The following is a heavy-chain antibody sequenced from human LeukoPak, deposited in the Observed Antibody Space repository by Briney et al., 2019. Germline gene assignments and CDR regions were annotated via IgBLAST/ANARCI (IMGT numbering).Heavy chain of an antibody. D-gene: IGHD3-10*01. V-gene: IGHV3-23*01. Sequence: PGGSLRLSCAASGFTFSTYGMSWVRQAPGKGLEWVSGIGGSGGATYYADSVKGRFTISRDDPHNTLYLQMNSLRAEDTAVYFCARGGVDYYGSGTYYLLYYFDYWGQGALVTVSS. CDR1: GFTFSTYG. J-gene: IGHJ4*02. CDR3: ARGGVDYYGSGTYYLLYYFDY. CDR2: IGGSGGAT.